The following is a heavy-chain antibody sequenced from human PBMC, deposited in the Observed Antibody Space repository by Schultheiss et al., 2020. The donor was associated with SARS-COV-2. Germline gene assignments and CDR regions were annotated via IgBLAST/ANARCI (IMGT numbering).Heavy chain of an antibody. V-gene: IGHV3-33*01. CDR1: GFTFSSYG. Sequence: GESLKISCAASGFTFSSYGMHWVRQAPGKGLEWVAVIWYDGSNKYYADSVKGRFTISRDNSKNTLYLQMNSLRAEDTAVYYCARDPAGLAYFWSGYSAAFDIWGQGTMVTVSS. D-gene: IGHD3-3*01. J-gene: IGHJ3*02. CDR3: ARDPAGLAYFWSGYSAAFDI. CDR2: IWYDGSNK.